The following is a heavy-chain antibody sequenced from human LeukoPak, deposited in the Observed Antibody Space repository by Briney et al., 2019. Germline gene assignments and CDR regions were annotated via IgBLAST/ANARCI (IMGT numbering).Heavy chain of an antibody. D-gene: IGHD2-15*01. V-gene: IGHV5-51*01. CDR2: IYPGDSDT. CDR3: ARHYCSGASCRGIGLDP. J-gene: IGHJ5*02. CDR1: GYNFNTYW. Sequence: GESLKISCKGSGYNFNTYWIAWVRQMPGKGLEWMGVIYPGDSDTRYSPSFQGQVTISADRSISTAYLQWSSLKASDTAMYYCARHYCSGASCRGIGLDPWGQGTLVTVSS.